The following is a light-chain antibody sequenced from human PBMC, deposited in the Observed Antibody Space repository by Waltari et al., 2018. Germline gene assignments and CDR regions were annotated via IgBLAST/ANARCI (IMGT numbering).Light chain of an antibody. V-gene: IGLV1-44*01. CDR2: TND. Sequence: QSVLAQPPSASGTPGQGVTISCSGSSSNIGGNGVSWYQQLPGTAPNLLLHTNDQPPSGVPDRCSASNSASSASLAISVLQSEDEDHYFCAAWDDALNGRVFGGGTKVTVL. CDR3: AAWDDALNGRV. J-gene: IGLJ3*02. CDR1: SSNIGGNG.